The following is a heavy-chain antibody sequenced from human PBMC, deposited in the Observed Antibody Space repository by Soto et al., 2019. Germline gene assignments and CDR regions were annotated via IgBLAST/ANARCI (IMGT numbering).Heavy chain of an antibody. CDR1: GYAFTSYA. J-gene: IGHJ6*02. Sequence: ASAKVSWKASGYAFTSYAMHWVRQAPGQRLECMGWINAGNGNTKYSQKFQGRVTITRDTSASTAYMELSSLRSEDTAVYYCARDSPPMDVWGQGTTVTVSS. CDR2: INAGNGNT. CDR3: ARDSPPMDV. V-gene: IGHV1-3*01.